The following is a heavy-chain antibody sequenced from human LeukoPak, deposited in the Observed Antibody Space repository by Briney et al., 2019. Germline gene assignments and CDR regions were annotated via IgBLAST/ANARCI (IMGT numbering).Heavy chain of an antibody. Sequence: GASVKVSCKASGYTFTNYDVNWVRQATGQGLEWMGWMNPTSGKAGFAQRFQGRVSMTRNISISTAYMELSSLISEDTAVYYCARGDYGDYRPFDYWGQGTLVTVSS. CDR1: GYTFTNYD. V-gene: IGHV1-8*01. CDR3: ARGDYGDYRPFDY. J-gene: IGHJ4*02. D-gene: IGHD4-17*01. CDR2: MNPTSGKA.